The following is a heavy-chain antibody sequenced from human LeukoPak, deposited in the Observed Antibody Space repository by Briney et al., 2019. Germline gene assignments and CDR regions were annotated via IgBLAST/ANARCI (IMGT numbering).Heavy chain of an antibody. V-gene: IGHV4-59*08. Sequence: SETLSLTCTVSGGSIRGYYWSWIRQPPGKGLEWIGYIYYSGSTNYNPSLKSRVTISVDTSKNQFSLKLSAVTAADTAVYYGARHEFDSGSLPYFDYWGQGILVTVSS. J-gene: IGHJ4*02. CDR1: GGSIRGYY. D-gene: IGHD3-10*01. CDR2: IYYSGST. CDR3: ARHEFDSGSLPYFDY.